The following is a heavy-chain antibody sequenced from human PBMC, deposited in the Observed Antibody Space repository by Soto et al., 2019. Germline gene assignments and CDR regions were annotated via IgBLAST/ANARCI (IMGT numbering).Heavy chain of an antibody. Sequence: ASVKVSCKASGYTFTSHDINWVRQATGQGLEWMGWMNPNSGNTGYAQKFQGRVTLTRDTSPSTVFMELSSLRSEDTAVYYCARVMTMDAFDIWGQGTMVTVSS. J-gene: IGHJ3*02. D-gene: IGHD3-10*01. CDR3: ARVMTMDAFDI. CDR2: MNPNSGNT. CDR1: GYTFTSHD. V-gene: IGHV1-8*01.